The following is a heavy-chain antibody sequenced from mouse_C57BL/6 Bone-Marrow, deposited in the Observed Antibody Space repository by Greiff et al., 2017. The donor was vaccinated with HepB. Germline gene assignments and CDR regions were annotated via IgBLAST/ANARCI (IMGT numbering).Heavy chain of an antibody. CDR3: AGDYGSSRGYGYFDV. J-gene: IGHJ1*03. CDR1: GYTFTDYN. V-gene: IGHV1-18*01. CDR2: INPNNGGT. Sequence: EVQLQQSGPELVKPGASVKIPCKASGYTFTDYNMDWVKQSHGKSLEWIGDINPNNGGTIYNQKFKGKATLTVDKSSSTAYMELRSLTSEGTAVYYGAGDYGSSRGYGYFDVWGTGTTVTVSS. D-gene: IGHD1-1*01.